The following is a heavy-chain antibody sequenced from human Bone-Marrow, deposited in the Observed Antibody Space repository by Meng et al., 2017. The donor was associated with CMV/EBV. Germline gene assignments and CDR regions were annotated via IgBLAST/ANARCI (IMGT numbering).Heavy chain of an antibody. J-gene: IGHJ4*02. CDR2: MNPNSGNT. Sequence: ASVKVSCKASGYTFTSYDINWVRQATGQGLEWMGWMNPNSGNTGYAQKFQGRVTMTRNTSISTAYMELSSLRSEDTAVYYCARFERRSRLDSGSSFDYWGQGTLVTVSS. CDR1: GYTFTSYD. D-gene: IGHD3-10*01. CDR3: ARFERRSRLDSGSSFDY. V-gene: IGHV1-8*01.